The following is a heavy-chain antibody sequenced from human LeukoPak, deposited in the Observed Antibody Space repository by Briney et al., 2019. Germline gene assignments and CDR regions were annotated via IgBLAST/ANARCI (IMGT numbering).Heavy chain of an antibody. CDR2: LYPSGST. V-gene: IGHV4-61*05. CDR1: GGSISTNTYN. CDR3: AGGHYPLEY. J-gene: IGHJ4*02. D-gene: IGHD1-26*01. Sequence: SETLSLTCTVSGGSISTNTYNWGWIRQPPGKGLEWIGLLYPSGSTNYNPSLKSRVTISVDTSRTQFSLKLSSMTAADTAVYYCAGGHYPLEYWGQGTLVTVSS.